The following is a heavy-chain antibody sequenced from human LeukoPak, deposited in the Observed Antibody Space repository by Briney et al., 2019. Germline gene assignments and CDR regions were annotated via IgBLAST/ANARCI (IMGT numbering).Heavy chain of an antibody. Sequence: GGSLRLSCAASGFTFSSYGMHWVRQAPGKGLEWVAVIWYDGSNKYYADSVKGRFTISRDNSKNTLYLQMNSLRAEDTAVYYCARDATAPSFDYWGQGTLVTVSS. CDR1: GFTFSSYG. V-gene: IGHV3-33*01. CDR3: ARDATAPSFDY. CDR2: IWYDGSNK. D-gene: IGHD2-2*01. J-gene: IGHJ4*02.